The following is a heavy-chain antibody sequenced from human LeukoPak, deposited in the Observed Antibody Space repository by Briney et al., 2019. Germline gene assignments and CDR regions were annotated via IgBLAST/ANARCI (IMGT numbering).Heavy chain of an antibody. CDR2: INTNTGNP. Sequence: ASVKVSCKASGYTFTTYAMNWVRQAPGQGLEWMGWINTNTGNPTYALGFTGRFVFSLDTSVSTAYLQISSLKAEDTAVYYCARDQSSSWTHYYYMDVWGKGTTVTVSS. CDR1: GYTFTTYA. V-gene: IGHV7-4-1*02. CDR3: ARDQSSSWTHYYYMDV. J-gene: IGHJ6*03. D-gene: IGHD6-13*01.